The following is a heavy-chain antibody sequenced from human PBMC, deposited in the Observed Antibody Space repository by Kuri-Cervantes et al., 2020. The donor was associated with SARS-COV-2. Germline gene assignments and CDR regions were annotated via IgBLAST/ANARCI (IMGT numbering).Heavy chain of an antibody. V-gene: IGHV3-21*01. CDR2: ISSSSSYI. D-gene: IGHD4-11*01. Sequence: GESLKISCSASGFTFKSYEMNWVRQAPGKGLEWVSSISSSSSYIYYADSVKGRFTISRDNAKNSLYLQMNSLRAEDTAVYYCARSRTVRSDDYWGQGTLVTVSS. CDR3: ARSRTVRSDDY. CDR1: GFTFKSYE. J-gene: IGHJ4*02.